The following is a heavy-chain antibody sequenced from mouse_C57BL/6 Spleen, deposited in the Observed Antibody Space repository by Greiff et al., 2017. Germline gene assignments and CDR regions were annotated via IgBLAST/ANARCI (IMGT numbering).Heavy chain of an antibody. CDR3: ARKEGGSSGYED. J-gene: IGHJ2*01. V-gene: IGHV1-82*01. Sequence: QVQLQQSGPELVKPGASVKISCKASGFAFSSAWMHWVKQRPGKGLEWIGRIYPGNGDTNYNEKFKGKATLTADKSSSTAYMQLSSLTSEDAAVYFCARKEGGSSGYEDWGHSTTLTVA. CDR2: IYPGNGDT. D-gene: IGHD3-2*02. CDR1: GFAFSSAW.